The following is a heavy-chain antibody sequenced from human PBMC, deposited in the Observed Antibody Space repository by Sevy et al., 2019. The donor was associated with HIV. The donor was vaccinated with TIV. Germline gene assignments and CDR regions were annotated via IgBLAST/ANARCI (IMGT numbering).Heavy chain of an antibody. V-gene: IGHV3-30-3*01. CDR3: ARQNSVILPSATIEPGPVLDY. CDR2: MSYDGSNK. J-gene: IGHJ4*02. D-gene: IGHD2-2*01. CDR1: EFTFSNYV. Sequence: GGSLRLSCAASEFTFSNYVTHWVRQAPVKGLEWVAVMSYDGSNKFYADSVKGRFTISRDNSKNTLYLQMNSLRGDDTAVYYCARQNSVILPSATIEPGPVLDYWGQGTMVTVSS.